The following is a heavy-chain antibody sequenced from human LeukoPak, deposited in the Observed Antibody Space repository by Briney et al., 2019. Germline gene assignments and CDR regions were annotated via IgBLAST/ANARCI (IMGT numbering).Heavy chain of an antibody. CDR3: ARTGPHYYDSSGYYWYAFDI. Sequence: GGSLRLSCAASAFTVSSNYMNWVRQAPGKGLEWVSIIYSGGSTNYADSVKGRFTISRDISKNTLYLQMTSLRAEDTALYYCARTGPHYYDSSGYYWYAFDIWGQGTMVIVSS. D-gene: IGHD3-22*01. V-gene: IGHV3-66*02. CDR2: IYSGGST. J-gene: IGHJ3*02. CDR1: AFTVSSNY.